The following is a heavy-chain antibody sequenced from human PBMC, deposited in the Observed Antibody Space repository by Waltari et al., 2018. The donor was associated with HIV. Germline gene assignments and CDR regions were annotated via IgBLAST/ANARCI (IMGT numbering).Heavy chain of an antibody. J-gene: IGHJ4*02. Sequence: QVQLVESGGGVVQPGRSLRLSCAASGFTFTPYGMHWVRQAPGKGLEWVAIIWHDGSKTYYADSLKGRFTISRDNSENTLYLQMNSLRGEDTAVYYCARQVGAALFDYWGQGALVTVSS. V-gene: IGHV3-33*01. CDR3: ARQVGAALFDY. CDR2: IWHDGSKT. D-gene: IGHD1-26*01. CDR1: GFTFTPYG.